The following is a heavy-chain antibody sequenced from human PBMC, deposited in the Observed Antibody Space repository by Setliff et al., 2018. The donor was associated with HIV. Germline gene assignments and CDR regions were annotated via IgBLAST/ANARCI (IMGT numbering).Heavy chain of an antibody. Sequence: EASVKVSCKASGGTFSSYAISWVRQAPGQGLEWMGGIIPIFGTANYAQKFQGRVTITTDESTSTAYMELSSLRSEDTAVYYCASDYYDSSGYPQGAFDIWGQGTMVTVSS. CDR2: IIPIFGTA. J-gene: IGHJ3*02. V-gene: IGHV1-69*05. CDR1: GGTFSSYA. CDR3: ASDYYDSSGYPQGAFDI. D-gene: IGHD3-22*01.